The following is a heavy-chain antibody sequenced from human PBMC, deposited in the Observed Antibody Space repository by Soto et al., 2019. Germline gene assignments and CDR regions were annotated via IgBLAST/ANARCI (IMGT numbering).Heavy chain of an antibody. Sequence: SETLSLTCTVSGGSISSSSYYWGWIRQPPGKGLEWIGSIYYSGSTYYNPSLKSRVTISVDTSKNQFSLKLSSVTAADTAVYYCAGDSYGSMYYFDYWGQGTLVTVSS. D-gene: IGHD5-18*01. CDR3: AGDSYGSMYYFDY. CDR1: GGSISSSSYY. V-gene: IGHV4-39*07. CDR2: IYYSGST. J-gene: IGHJ4*02.